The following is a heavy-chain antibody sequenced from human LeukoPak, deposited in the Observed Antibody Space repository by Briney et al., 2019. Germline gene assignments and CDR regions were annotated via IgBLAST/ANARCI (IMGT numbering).Heavy chain of an antibody. D-gene: IGHD5-18*01. CDR3: ARSRRMDSYGYSL. CDR1: GFTVSSNY. J-gene: IGHJ4*02. CDR2: IYSGGST. V-gene: IGHV3-53*01. Sequence: GGSLRLSYAASGFTVSSNYMSWVRQAPGKGLEWVSVIYSGGSTYYADSVKGRFTISRDNSKNTLYLQMNSLRAEDTAVYYCARSRRMDSYGYSLWGQGTLVTVSS.